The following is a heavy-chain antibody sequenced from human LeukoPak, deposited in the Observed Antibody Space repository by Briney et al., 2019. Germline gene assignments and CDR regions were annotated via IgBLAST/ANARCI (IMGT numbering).Heavy chain of an antibody. CDR2: INPNSGGT. J-gene: IGHJ5*02. D-gene: IGHD2/OR15-2a*01. CDR1: GYTFTGYY. V-gene: IGHV1-2*02. CDR3: ARDHSVGNIAWWFDP. Sequence: ASVKVSCKASGYTFTGYYMHWVRQAPGQGLEWMGWINPNSGGTNYAQKFQGRVTLTRDMSTSTDYMELRSLKSEDTAVYYCARDHSVGNIAWWFDPWGQGTLVTVSS.